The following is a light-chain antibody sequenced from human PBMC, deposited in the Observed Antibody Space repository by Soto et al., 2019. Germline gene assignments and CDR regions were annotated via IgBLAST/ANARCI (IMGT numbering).Light chain of an antibody. CDR1: QNIGNY. CDR2: AAS. Sequence: DLQMTQSPSSLSASVGDTVTITCRASQNIGNYLNWYQRKPGKAPKLLLYAASSLQSAVPSRFSGSGSGTDFTRTITTLQPEDFAPFCCQQSYSVPLTFGGGPKVELK. CDR3: QQSYSVPLT. J-gene: IGKJ4*01. V-gene: IGKV1-39*01.